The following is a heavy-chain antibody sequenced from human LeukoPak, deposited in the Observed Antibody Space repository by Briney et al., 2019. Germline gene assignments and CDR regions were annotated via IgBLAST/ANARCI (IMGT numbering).Heavy chain of an antibody. CDR3: ARGSFSGFPAINVTGVQGAFDI. CDR2: ISSKGDYT. J-gene: IGHJ3*02. Sequence: GGSLRLSCAASGFTFSSYEMNWVRQAPGKGLEWLSSISSKGDYTNYADSVKGRFTISRDNAKESLFLHMNNLRAEDTAVYFCARGSFSGFPAINVTGVQGAFDIWGQGTVVSVSS. D-gene: IGHD3-22*01. V-gene: IGHV3-48*03. CDR1: GFTFSSYE.